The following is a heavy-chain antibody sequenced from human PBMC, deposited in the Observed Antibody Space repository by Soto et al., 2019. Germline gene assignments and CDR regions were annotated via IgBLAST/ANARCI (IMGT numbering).Heavy chain of an antibody. Sequence: PGGSLRLSCAASGFTFSNHAMSWVRQAPRKGLEWVSAISGSGGSIFYADSVKGQFTISRDNSKNTLFLQMNSLRAEDTAVYFCAKGNYNYGDALDTWGQGTMVTVSS. D-gene: IGHD4-17*01. J-gene: IGHJ3*02. V-gene: IGHV3-23*01. CDR1: GFTFSNHA. CDR2: ISGSGGSI. CDR3: AKGNYNYGDALDT.